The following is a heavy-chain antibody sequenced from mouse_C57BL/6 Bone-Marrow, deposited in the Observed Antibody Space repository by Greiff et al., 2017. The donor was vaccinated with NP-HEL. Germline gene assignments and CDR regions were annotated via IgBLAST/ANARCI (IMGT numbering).Heavy chain of an antibody. D-gene: IGHD1-1*01. J-gene: IGHJ1*03. CDR3: ARREDYYGSSYEWYFDV. Sequence: EVHLVESGGDLVKPGGSLKLSCAASGFTFSSYGMSWVRQTPDKRLEWVATISSGGSYTYYPDSVKGRFTISRDNAKNTLYLQMSSLKSEDTAMYYCARREDYYGSSYEWYFDVWGTGTTVTVSS. CDR2: ISSGGSYT. CDR1: GFTFSSYG. V-gene: IGHV5-6*01.